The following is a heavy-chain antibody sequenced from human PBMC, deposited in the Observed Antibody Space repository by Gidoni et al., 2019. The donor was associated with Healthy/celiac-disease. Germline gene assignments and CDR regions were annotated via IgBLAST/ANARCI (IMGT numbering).Heavy chain of an antibody. J-gene: IGHJ4*02. Sequence: QVQLVQSGAEVKKPGASVTVSCKASGYTFTSYYMHWVRQATGKGLEGMGIINPSGGSKSYAQKCQGRGTMTRDTSTSTVYMELSSLRSEDTAVYYCARTHGDSYYFDYWGQGTLVTVSS. CDR3: ARTHGDSYYFDY. V-gene: IGHV1-46*01. CDR1: GYTFTSYY. CDR2: INPSGGSK. D-gene: IGHD2-21*01.